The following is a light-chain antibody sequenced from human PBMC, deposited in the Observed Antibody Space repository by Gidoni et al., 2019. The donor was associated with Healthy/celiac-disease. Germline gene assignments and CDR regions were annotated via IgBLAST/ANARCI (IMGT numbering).Light chain of an antibody. CDR3: QQYNNYSPRCS. V-gene: IGKV1-5*03. CDR1: QSISSW. Sequence: DIQMTQSPSTLSASVGDRVTITCRASQSISSWLAWYQQKPGKAPKLLIYKASSLQSGVPSRFSGSGSGTDFTLTISSLQPDDFATYYCQQYNNYSPRCSFGQGTKLEIK. CDR2: KAS. J-gene: IGKJ2*04.